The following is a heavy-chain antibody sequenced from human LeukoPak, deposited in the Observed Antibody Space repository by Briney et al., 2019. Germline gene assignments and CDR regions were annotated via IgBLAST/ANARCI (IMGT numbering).Heavy chain of an antibody. CDR2: INHSGST. CDR1: GGSFSGYY. V-gene: IGHV4-34*01. J-gene: IGHJ5*02. D-gene: IGHD5-18*01. Sequence: SETLSLTCAVYGGSFSGYYWSWIRQPPGKGLEWIGEINHSGSTNYNPSLKSRVTISVDTSKNQFSLKLSSVTAADTAVYYCARGGYSYGPGTPVLSWGQGTLVTVSS. CDR3: ARGGYSYGPGTPVLS.